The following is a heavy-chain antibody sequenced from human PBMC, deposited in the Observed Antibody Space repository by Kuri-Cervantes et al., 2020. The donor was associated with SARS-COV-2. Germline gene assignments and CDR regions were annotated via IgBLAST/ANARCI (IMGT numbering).Heavy chain of an antibody. Sequence: GGSLRLSCAASGFIVISNSMSWVRQAPGKGLEWVSVIYSGGGTHYADSVKGRFTISRDDSKNTLYLQMNSLRDEDTAVYYCAREDRYGGNLNWFDPWGQGTLVTVSS. V-gene: IGHV3-53*01. D-gene: IGHD1-26*01. CDR1: GFIVISNS. CDR3: AREDRYGGNLNWFDP. J-gene: IGHJ5*02. CDR2: IYSGGGT.